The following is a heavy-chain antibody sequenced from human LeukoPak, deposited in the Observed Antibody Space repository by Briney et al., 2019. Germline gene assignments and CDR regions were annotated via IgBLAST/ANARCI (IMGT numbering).Heavy chain of an antibody. CDR2: IFHSGST. D-gene: IGHD4-17*01. Sequence: SGTLSLTCAVSGGSISSSNWWSWVRQPPGKGLEWIGEIFHSGSTNYNPSLKSQVTISVDKSKNQFSLKLSSVTAADTAVYYCARVPSTTVTTMWFDPWGQGTLVTVSS. CDR1: GGSISSSNW. V-gene: IGHV4-4*02. J-gene: IGHJ5*02. CDR3: ARVPSTTVTTMWFDP.